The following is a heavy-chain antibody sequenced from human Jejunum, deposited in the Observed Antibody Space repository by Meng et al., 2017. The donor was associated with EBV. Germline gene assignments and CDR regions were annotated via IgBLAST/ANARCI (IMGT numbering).Heavy chain of an antibody. V-gene: IGHV4-4*02. J-gene: IGHJ4*02. CDR3: AGASGNNYEGFDY. Sequence: QVQLPESGPGLVKPLGTLSLTRAVSGGSISSGFWWSWVRQPPGKGLEWIGEISHSGSAGYNPSLKSRVTITVDKSKNQFSLNLNSVTAPDTAVYYCAGASGNNYEGFDYWGQGTLVTVSS. CDR2: ISHSGSA. CDR1: GGSISSGFW. D-gene: IGHD1/OR15-1a*01.